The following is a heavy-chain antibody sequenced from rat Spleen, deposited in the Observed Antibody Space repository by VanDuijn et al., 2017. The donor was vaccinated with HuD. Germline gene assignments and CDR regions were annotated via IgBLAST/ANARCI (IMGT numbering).Heavy chain of an antibody. CDR2: ISFDGGST. J-gene: IGHJ2*01. V-gene: IGHV5-27*01. CDR3: TTVDYGYNY. CDR1: GFTFSNYG. Sequence: EVQLVESGGGLVQPGRSMKLSCAASGFTFSNYGMAWVRQAPKKGLEWVAYISFDGGSTYYRDSVKGRFTISRDNAKSTLYLQMDSLRSEDTATYYCTTVDYGYNYWGQGDMVTVSS. D-gene: IGHD1-9*01.